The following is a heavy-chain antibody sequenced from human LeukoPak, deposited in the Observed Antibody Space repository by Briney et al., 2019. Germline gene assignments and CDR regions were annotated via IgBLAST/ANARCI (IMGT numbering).Heavy chain of an antibody. D-gene: IGHD3-16*01. J-gene: IGHJ3*02. CDR1: GFTFSSYW. CDR3: ADGRGGAIGAFDI. Sequence: PGGSPRLSCAASGFTFSSYWMSWVRQAPGKGLEWVANIKYDGSEKYYVDSVKGRFTISRDNSKNTLYLQMNSLRAEDTAVYYCADGRGGAIGAFDIWGQGTMVTVSS. CDR2: IKYDGSEK. V-gene: IGHV3-7*03.